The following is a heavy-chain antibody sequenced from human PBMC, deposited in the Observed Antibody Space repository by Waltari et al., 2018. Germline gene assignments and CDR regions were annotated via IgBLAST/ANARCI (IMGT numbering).Heavy chain of an antibody. CDR1: GFTFSSYW. J-gene: IGHJ4*02. V-gene: IGHV3-7*03. CDR3: ARGRYYDFWSGYSYYFDY. Sequence: EVQLVESGGGLVQPGGSLRLSCAASGFTFSSYWMSWVRQAPGKGLEWVANIKQDGSEKYYVDSVKGRFTISRDNAKNSLYLQMNSLRAEDTAVYYCARGRYYDFWSGYSYYFDYWGQGTLVTVSS. D-gene: IGHD3-3*01. CDR2: IKQDGSEK.